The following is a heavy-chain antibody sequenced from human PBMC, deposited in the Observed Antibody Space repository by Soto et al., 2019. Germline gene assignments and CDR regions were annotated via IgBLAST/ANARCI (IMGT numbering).Heavy chain of an antibody. CDR2: ISNTGTTI. CDR3: ARDYWSSSNCYPCWYLDL. CDR1: GFTFNDYY. D-gene: IGHD2-2*01. Sequence: GGSLRLSCSASGFTFNDYYMNWFRQAPGKGLEWISYISNTGTTIYYADSVKGRFTISRDTSKNSLFLQMNSLRGEDSALYYCARDYWSSSNCYPCWYLDLWGRGTLVTVSS. V-gene: IGHV3-11*01. J-gene: IGHJ2*01.